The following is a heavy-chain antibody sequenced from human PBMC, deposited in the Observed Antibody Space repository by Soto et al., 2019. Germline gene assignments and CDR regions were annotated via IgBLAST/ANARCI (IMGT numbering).Heavy chain of an antibody. CDR3: ARGAGDN. CDR1: GFSFNNYW. V-gene: IGHV3-7*03. Sequence: ESGGGLVLPGGSLRLSCAASGFSFNNYWMSWVRQAPGKGLEWVANIKEDGSEKYFVDSVKGRFTISRDNSKNSLYLQMNNLRADDTAVYYCARGAGDNWGQGTLVTVSS. CDR2: IKEDGSEK. J-gene: IGHJ4*02.